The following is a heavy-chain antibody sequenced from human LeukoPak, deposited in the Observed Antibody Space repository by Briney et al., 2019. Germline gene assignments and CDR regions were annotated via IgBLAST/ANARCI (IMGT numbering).Heavy chain of an antibody. CDR3: SRDGPRDYDILTALDY. Sequence: GGSLRLSCAASGFIFNNYGLVWVRQAPGKGLEWVAIISYGGDNKYYADSVKGRFTISRDNSKSMLYLQMNGLRPEDTAVYYCSRDGPRDYDILTALDYWGQGTVVSVSS. CDR1: GFIFNNYG. V-gene: IGHV3-30*03. CDR2: ISYGGDNK. D-gene: IGHD3-9*01. J-gene: IGHJ4*02.